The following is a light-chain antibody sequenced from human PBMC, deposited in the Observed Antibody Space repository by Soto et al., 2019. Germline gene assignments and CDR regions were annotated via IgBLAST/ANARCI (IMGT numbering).Light chain of an antibody. Sequence: QSVLTQPASVSGSPGQSITISCTGFSSNIGSYNLVSGYQQHPGKAPQLMIYEVTKRPSGVSNRFSGSKSGNTASLTISGLQTEDEADYYCCSYAGSSSYVFGTGTKVTVL. CDR2: EVT. J-gene: IGLJ1*01. CDR3: CSYAGSSSYV. V-gene: IGLV2-23*02. CDR1: SSNIGSYNL.